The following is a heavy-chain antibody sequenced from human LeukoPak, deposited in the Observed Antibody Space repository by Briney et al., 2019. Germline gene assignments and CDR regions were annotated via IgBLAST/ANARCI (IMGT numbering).Heavy chain of an antibody. CDR1: GFTFSRYA. J-gene: IGHJ4*02. CDR3: VKDGSGSYYTYYFDY. Sequence: GGSLRLSCSAAGFTFSRYAMHWVRQAPGKGLEYASAISSNGGSTYYADSVKGRFTISRDNSKNTLYLQMSSLRAEDTAVYYCVKDGSGSYYTYYFDYWGQGTLVTVSA. V-gene: IGHV3-64D*06. D-gene: IGHD3-10*01. CDR2: ISSNGGST.